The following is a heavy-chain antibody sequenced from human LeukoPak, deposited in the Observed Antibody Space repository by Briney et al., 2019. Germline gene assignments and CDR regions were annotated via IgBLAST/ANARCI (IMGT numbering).Heavy chain of an antibody. Sequence: PGESLRLSCAASGFTVSSNYVSWVRQAPGKGLEWVSLIYTGGGTYYADSVQGRFTISRDNSKNTLYLQMNSLKVEDTAVYYCASSPGGSYYFDSWGQGTLVTVSS. CDR1: GFTVSSNY. CDR3: ASSPGGSYYFDS. CDR2: IYTGGGT. D-gene: IGHD3-10*01. V-gene: IGHV3-66*02. J-gene: IGHJ4*02.